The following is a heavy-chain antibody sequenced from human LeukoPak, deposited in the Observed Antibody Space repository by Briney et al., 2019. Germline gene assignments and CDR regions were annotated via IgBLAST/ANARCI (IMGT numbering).Heavy chain of an antibody. CDR2: IHNSGRT. CDR3: ARHGTISSESYFDY. D-gene: IGHD1-14*01. J-gene: IGHJ4*02. V-gene: IGHV4-59*08. CDR1: GGSVSSYY. Sequence: PSETLSLTCSVSGGSVSSYYWSWIRQSPGKGPEWIGYIHNSGRTNYNPSLKSRVTGFVDTSKNQVSLRLSSVTAADTAVYYCARHGTISSESYFDYWGQGALVTVSS.